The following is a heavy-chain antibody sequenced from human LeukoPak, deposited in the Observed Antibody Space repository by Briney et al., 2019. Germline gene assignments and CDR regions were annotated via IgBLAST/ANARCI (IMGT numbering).Heavy chain of an antibody. J-gene: IGHJ3*02. CDR3: TTDRRYVLWFGDELYAFDI. D-gene: IGHD3-10*01. CDR1: GLTFTNYG. V-gene: IGHV3-15*01. CDR2: IKSKTDGGTT. Sequence: GGPLRLSCAASGLTFTNYGMTWVRQAPGKGLEWVGRIKSKTDGGTTDYAAPVKGRFTISRDDSKNTLYLQMNSLKTEDTAVYYCTTDRRYVLWFGDELYAFDIWGQGTMVTVSS.